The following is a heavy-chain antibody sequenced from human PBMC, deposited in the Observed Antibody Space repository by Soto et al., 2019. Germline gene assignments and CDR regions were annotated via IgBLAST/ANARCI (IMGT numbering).Heavy chain of an antibody. V-gene: IGHV3-23*01. CDR1: GFTFSSYA. CDR3: ARRSSGWYFDY. CDR2: ISGSGGST. D-gene: IGHD6-19*01. Sequence: EVQLLESGGGLVQPGGSLRLSCAASGFTFSSYAMSWVRQAPGKGLEWVSAISGSGGSTYYADSVKGRFTISRDNSKNTRYLQMNSLRAEDTAVYYFARRSSGWYFDYWGQGTLVTVSS. J-gene: IGHJ4*02.